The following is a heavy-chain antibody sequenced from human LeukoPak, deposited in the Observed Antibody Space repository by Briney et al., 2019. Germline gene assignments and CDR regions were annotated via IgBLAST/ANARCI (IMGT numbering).Heavy chain of an antibody. CDR2: IIPIFGTA. V-gene: IGHV1-69*13. CDR1: GGTFSSYA. J-gene: IGHJ4*02. CDR3: ASSTRSLVPYTFDY. D-gene: IGHD2-2*02. Sequence: SVKVSCKASGGTFSSYAISWVRQAPGQGLEWMGGIIPIFGTANYAQKFQGRVTITADESTSTAYMELSSLRSEDTAVYYCASSTRSLVPYTFDYWGQGTLVTVSS.